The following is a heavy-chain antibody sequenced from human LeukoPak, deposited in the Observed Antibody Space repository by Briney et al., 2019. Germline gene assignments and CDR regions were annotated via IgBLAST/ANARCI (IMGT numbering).Heavy chain of an antibody. CDR2: IYHSGST. CDR3: ARLSTATAGYPFDY. V-gene: IGHV4-30-2*01. Sequence: PSETLSLTCAVSGGSISSGGYSWSWIRQPPGKGLEWIGYIYHSGSTYYNPSLKSRVTISVDRSKNQFSLKLSSVTAADTAVYYCARLSTATAGYPFDYWGQGTLVTVSS. J-gene: IGHJ4*02. D-gene: IGHD6-13*01. CDR1: GGSISSGGYS.